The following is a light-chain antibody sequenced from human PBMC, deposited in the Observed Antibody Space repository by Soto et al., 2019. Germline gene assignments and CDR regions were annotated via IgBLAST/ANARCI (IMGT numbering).Light chain of an antibody. CDR3: QQNYITPWT. CDR2: AAS. V-gene: IGKV1-39*01. Sequence: DIQMTQSPSSLSASVGDRVTITCRASQSITNYLNWYQQKPGKAPKLLIYAASSLLSGVPSRFSGSGSGTDFTLTITSLQPEDFATYYCQQNYITPWTFGQGTKVDIK. J-gene: IGKJ1*01. CDR1: QSITNY.